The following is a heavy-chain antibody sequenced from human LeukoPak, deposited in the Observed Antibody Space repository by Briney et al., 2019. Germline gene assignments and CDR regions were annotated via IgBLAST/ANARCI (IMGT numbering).Heavy chain of an antibody. CDR2: IHHSGST. CDR1: GYSISSDNY. CDR3: ARRLSGSYSDY. D-gene: IGHD3-10*01. Sequence: SETLSLTCAVSGYSISSDNYWGWIRQPQGKGLEWIGSIHHSGSTSYNPSLKCRVTMSVETSKNQFSLKLTSVTAADTAVYYCARRLSGSYSDYWGQGTLVTVSS. J-gene: IGHJ4*02. V-gene: IGHV4-38-2*01.